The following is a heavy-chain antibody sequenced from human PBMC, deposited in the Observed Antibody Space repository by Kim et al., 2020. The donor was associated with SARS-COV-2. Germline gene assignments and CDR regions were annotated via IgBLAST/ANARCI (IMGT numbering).Heavy chain of an antibody. CDR2: INPNSGAT. J-gene: IGHJ5*02. CDR3: ARGYSESQTHWLDP. V-gene: IGHV1-2*06. CDR1: GYTFTAYW. D-gene: IGHD3-22*01. Sequence: ASVKVSCRASGYTFTAYWIHWVRQAPGQGLEWMGRINPNSGATNSAQKFQGRVTMTRDTSINTAYMELSSLTSDDSALYFCARGYSESQTHWLDPWDQGALVTVAS.